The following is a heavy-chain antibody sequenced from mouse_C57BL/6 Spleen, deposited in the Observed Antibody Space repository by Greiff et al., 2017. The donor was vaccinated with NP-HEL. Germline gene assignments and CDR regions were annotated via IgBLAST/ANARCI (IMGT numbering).Heavy chain of an antibody. CDR2: IHPNSGST. J-gene: IGHJ4*01. V-gene: IGHV1-64*01. CDR3: AREGDGPMDY. D-gene: IGHD2-3*01. CDR1: GYTFTSYW. Sequence: VKLQQPGAELVKPGASVKLSCKASGYTFTSYWMHWVKQRPGQGLEWIGMIHPNSGSTNYNEKFKSKATLTVDKSSSTAYMQLSSLTSEDSAVYYCAREGDGPMDYWGQGTSVTVSS.